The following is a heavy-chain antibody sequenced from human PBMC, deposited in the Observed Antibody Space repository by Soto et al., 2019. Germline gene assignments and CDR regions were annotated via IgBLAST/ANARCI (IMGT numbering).Heavy chain of an antibody. J-gene: IGHJ6*02. CDR1: GGSISSSNW. CDR2: IYHSVST. D-gene: IGHD2-2*01. V-gene: IGHV4-4*02. CDR3: ASVVGGYYYCMDV. Sequence: QVQLQESGPGLVKPSGTLSLTCAVSGGSISSSNWWSWVRQTPGKGLEWIGEIYHSVSTNYNPSLQSRVTISVDNSKNHFSLKLSSVTAAETAVYYGASVVGGYYYCMDVWGQGTTVTVSS.